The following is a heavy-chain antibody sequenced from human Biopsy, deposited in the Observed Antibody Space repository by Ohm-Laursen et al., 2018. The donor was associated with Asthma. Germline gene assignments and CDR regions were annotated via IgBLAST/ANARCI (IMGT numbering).Heavy chain of an antibody. Sequence: SSVKVSRKSFGGMFGNYAISWVRQAPGLGLEWMGGIYSIFGSSNYPQRFPGRVAITADIFTRTVYMELRGMRFDDTAIYYCAGPRASRDILYYYYQMDVWGQGTTVIVSS. J-gene: IGHJ6*02. V-gene: IGHV1-69*06. CDR1: GGMFGNYA. D-gene: IGHD3-3*02. CDR3: AGPRASRDILYYYYQMDV. CDR2: IYSIFGSS.